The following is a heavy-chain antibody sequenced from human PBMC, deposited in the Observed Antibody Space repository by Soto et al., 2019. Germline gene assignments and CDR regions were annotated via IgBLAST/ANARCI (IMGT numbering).Heavy chain of an antibody. CDR3: ARDAGDAFDI. Sequence: SETLSLTCTVSGGSISSYYWSWIRQPPGKGLEWIGYIYYSGSTNYNPSLKSRVTISVDTSKNQFSLKLSSVTAADTAVYYCARDAGDAFDIWGQGTMVTVSS. V-gene: IGHV4-59*01. CDR2: IYYSGST. CDR1: GGSISSYY. J-gene: IGHJ3*02. D-gene: IGHD6-13*01.